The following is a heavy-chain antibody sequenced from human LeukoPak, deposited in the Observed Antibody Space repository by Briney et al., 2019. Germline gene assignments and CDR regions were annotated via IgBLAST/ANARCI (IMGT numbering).Heavy chain of an antibody. J-gene: IGHJ4*02. Sequence: GGSLRLSCAASGFTFDDYGMSWVRQAPGKGLEWVSGINWNGGSTGYAESVKGRFTISRDNAKNSLYLQMNSLRAADTAVYYCVKSGYNRFDYWGQGALVTVSS. CDR3: VKSGYNRFDY. V-gene: IGHV3-20*04. CDR1: GFTFDDYG. D-gene: IGHD5-24*01. CDR2: INWNGGST.